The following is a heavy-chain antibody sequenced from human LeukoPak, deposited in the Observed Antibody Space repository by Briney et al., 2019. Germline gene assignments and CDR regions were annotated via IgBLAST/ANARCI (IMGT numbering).Heavy chain of an antibody. J-gene: IGHJ4*02. CDR3: AKDASYSSGSSDY. CDR2: ISYDGSNK. Sequence: GGSLRLSCAASGFTFSSYGMPWVRQAPGKGLEWVAVISYDGSNKYYADSVKGRFTISRDNSKNTLYLQMNSLRAEDTAVYYCAKDASYSSGSSDYWGQGTLVTVSS. V-gene: IGHV3-30*18. CDR1: GFTFSSYG. D-gene: IGHD6-19*01.